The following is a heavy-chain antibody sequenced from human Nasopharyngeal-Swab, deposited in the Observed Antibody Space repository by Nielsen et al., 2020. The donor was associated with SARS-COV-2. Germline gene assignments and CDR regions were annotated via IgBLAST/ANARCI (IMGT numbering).Heavy chain of an antibody. Sequence: GGSLRLSCAASGFSFSSYWMSWVRQAPGKGLEWVANINLDGSAQYYVDSVKGRFTISRDNAKNSLFLQMHSLRAEDTALYYCARDSAGSDYWGQGTLVTVSS. D-gene: IGHD3-10*01. V-gene: IGHV3-7*01. CDR1: GFSFSSYW. J-gene: IGHJ4*02. CDR2: INLDGSAQ. CDR3: ARDSAGSDY.